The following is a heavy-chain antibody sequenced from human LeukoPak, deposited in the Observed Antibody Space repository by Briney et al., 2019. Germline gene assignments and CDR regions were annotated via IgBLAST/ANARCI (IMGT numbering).Heavy chain of an antibody. J-gene: IGHJ4*02. Sequence: GGSLRLSCAASGFTFSSYSMNWFRQAPGKGLEWVSYICSRSNTIYYADSVKGRFTVSRDNAKNSLYLQMNSLRADDTALYYCARESITGDRDFDYWGQGTLVTVSS. CDR1: GFTFSSYS. CDR2: ICSRSNTI. V-gene: IGHV3-48*01. D-gene: IGHD7-27*01. CDR3: ARESITGDRDFDY.